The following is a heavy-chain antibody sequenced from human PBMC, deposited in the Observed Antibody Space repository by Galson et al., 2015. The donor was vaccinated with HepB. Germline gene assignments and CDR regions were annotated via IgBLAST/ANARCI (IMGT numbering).Heavy chain of an antibody. CDR2: ISGSGGDT. D-gene: IGHD5-12*01. J-gene: IGHJ5*02. Sequence: SLRLSCAASGFTFSRFALNWVRQAPGKGLEWVSTISGSGGDTYYADSVKGRFTISRDNSKNTMYLQMNGLRVEDTAMYYCAKVPLGGYDGGNWFDPWGQGTLVAVSS. V-gene: IGHV3-23*01. CDR1: GFTFSRFA. CDR3: AKVPLGGYDGGNWFDP.